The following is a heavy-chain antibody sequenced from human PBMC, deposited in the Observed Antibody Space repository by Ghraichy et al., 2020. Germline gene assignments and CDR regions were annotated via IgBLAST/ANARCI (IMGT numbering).Heavy chain of an antibody. CDR1: GFTFSSYS. V-gene: IGHV3-48*02. CDR3: AREPGSGPYWFDP. CDR2: ISSSSSTI. J-gene: IGHJ5*02. Sequence: LTCAASGFTFSSYSMNWVRQAPGKGLEWVSYISSSSSTIYYADSVKGRFTISRDNAKNSLYLQMNSLRDEDTAVYYCAREPGSGPYWFDPWGQGTLVTVSS. D-gene: IGHD3-10*01.